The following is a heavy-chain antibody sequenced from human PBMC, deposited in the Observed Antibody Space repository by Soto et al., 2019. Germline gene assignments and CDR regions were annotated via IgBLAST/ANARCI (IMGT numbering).Heavy chain of an antibody. V-gene: IGHV3-30*18. CDR2: ISYDGSKK. D-gene: IGHD3-16*01. CDR1: GFRFSING. CDR3: AKDRVESGLGEIDY. Sequence: QVQLVESGGGVVQPGRSLRLSCAASGFRFSINGMHWVRQAPGKGLEWVAIISYDGSKKYYADSVKGRFTISRDNSKNTLYLQMNSLRVEDTAVYYCAKDRVESGLGEIDYWGQGTLVTVSS. J-gene: IGHJ4*02.